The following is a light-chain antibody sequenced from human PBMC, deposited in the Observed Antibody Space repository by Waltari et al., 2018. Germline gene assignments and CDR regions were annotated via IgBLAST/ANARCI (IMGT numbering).Light chain of an antibody. J-gene: IGKJ4*01. CDR2: DAS. V-gene: IGKV3-11*01. Sequence: EIVLTQSPATLSLSRGERATLSCSASQSVSSYLAWYQQKPGQAPRLLIYDASNRVTGIPARFSGSGSGTDFTLTISSLDPEDFAVYYCQQRSIWPVTFGGGTKVEIK. CDR1: QSVSSY. CDR3: QQRSIWPVT.